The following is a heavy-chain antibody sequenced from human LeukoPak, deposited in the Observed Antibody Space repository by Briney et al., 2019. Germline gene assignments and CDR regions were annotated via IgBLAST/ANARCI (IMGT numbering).Heavy chain of an antibody. CDR2: IKPDGSEK. V-gene: IGHV3-7*04. J-gene: IGHJ4*02. Sequence: GGSLRLSCAASGFTFSSYWMSWVRQAPGKGLEWVADIKPDGSEKAYVDFVKGRFTMSRDNAKNSLYLQMNSLRDEDTAVYYCVRATRVADYWGQGTLVTVSS. CDR1: GFTFSSYW. D-gene: IGHD3-3*01. CDR3: VRATRVADY.